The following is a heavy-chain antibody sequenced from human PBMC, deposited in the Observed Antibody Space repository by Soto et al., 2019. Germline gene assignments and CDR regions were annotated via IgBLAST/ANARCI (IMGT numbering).Heavy chain of an antibody. CDR3: ASTRNYCSSTSCLYGMDV. CDR1: GGSISSDY. Sequence: SETLSLACTVSGGSISSDYWSWIRQPPGKGLEWIGYIYYSGSTNYNPSLKSRVTISVDTSKNQFSLKLSSVTAADTAVYYCASTRNYCSSTSCLYGMDVWGQGTTVT. J-gene: IGHJ6*02. CDR2: IYYSGST. V-gene: IGHV4-59*01. D-gene: IGHD2-2*01.